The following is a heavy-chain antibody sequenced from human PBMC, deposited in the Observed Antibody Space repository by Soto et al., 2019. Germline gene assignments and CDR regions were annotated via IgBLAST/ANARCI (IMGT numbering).Heavy chain of an antibody. V-gene: IGHV3-33*01. Sequence: QVQLVESGGGVVQPGRSLRLSCAASGFTFSSYGMHWVRQAPGKGLEWVAVIWYDGSNKYYADSVKGRFTISRDNSKNTLYLQMNSLRAEDTAVYYCARVPARGRDGSSFDYWGQGTLVTVSS. D-gene: IGHD5-12*01. CDR1: GFTFSSYG. CDR2: IWYDGSNK. J-gene: IGHJ4*02. CDR3: ARVPARGRDGSSFDY.